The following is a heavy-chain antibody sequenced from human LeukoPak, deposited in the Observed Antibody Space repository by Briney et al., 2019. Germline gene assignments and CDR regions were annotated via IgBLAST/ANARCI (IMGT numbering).Heavy chain of an antibody. CDR2: VKQDGSEK. Sequence: GGSLRLSCAASGFSFSSYWMSWVRQAPGKGLEWVANVKQDGSEKYYVDSVKGRFTISRDNAKKSLYLQINSLRAEEPAVYYCARDRITIFGVLLDYWGQGTLVTVSS. CDR1: GFSFSSYW. CDR3: ARDRITIFGVLLDY. D-gene: IGHD3-3*01. J-gene: IGHJ4*02. V-gene: IGHV3-7*01.